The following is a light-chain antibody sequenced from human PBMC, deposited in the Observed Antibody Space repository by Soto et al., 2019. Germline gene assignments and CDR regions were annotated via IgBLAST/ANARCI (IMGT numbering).Light chain of an antibody. CDR2: SAS. V-gene: IGKV1-39*01. Sequence: EIQMTQSPSSLSASVEDRVTITCRASQNINNKLIWYQQKPGEAPKPLIYSASSLYSGVPSRFSGSGSGTDFTLTISSLQPEDFATYYCQQGYSNPITFGQGTRLEIK. CDR3: QQGYSNPIT. J-gene: IGKJ5*01. CDR1: QNINNK.